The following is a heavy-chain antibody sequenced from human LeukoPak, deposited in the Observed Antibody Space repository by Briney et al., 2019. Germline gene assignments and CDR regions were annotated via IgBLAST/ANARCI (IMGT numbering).Heavy chain of an antibody. CDR1: GFSFDDYA. Sequence: GGSLRLSCAASGFSFDDYAMHWVRQTPGKGLEWVSGISWNSGSIGYADSVKGRFTISRDNAKNSLYLQMNSLRAEDMALYYCAKGKYQLLINYMDVWGKGTTVTVSS. J-gene: IGHJ6*03. D-gene: IGHD2-2*01. V-gene: IGHV3-9*03. CDR2: ISWNSGSI. CDR3: AKGKYQLLINYMDV.